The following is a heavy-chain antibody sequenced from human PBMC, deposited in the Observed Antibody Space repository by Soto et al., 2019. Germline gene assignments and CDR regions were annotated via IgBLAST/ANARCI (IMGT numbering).Heavy chain of an antibody. D-gene: IGHD1-1*01. Sequence: QVQLVESGGGVVQPGKSLRLSCGASGFTFRTFGMHWVRQAPGKGLEWLSVVWFDGSKTFYADSVKGRFTISKDNSNNTLYLQMDSLSVDDTAVYYCVTGNQNFFDYWGQGTLVSVSP. J-gene: IGHJ4*02. V-gene: IGHV3-33*01. CDR3: VTGNQNFFDY. CDR2: VWFDGSKT. CDR1: GFTFRTFG.